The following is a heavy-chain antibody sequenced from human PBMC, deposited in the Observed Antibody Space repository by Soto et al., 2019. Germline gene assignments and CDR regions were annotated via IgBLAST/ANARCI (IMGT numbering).Heavy chain of an antibody. V-gene: IGHV1-3*01. D-gene: IGHD3-3*01. Sequence: ASGKVSCKAPGYTFTSYGMHWGAQAPGQLLEWMGWINAGNGNTKSSQKFQGRVTITRDTSASTAYMELSSLRSEDTAVYYCARTSGYYFYDYWGQGTLVTGSS. CDR2: INAGNGNT. J-gene: IGHJ4*02. CDR3: ARTSGYYFYDY. CDR1: GYTFTSYG.